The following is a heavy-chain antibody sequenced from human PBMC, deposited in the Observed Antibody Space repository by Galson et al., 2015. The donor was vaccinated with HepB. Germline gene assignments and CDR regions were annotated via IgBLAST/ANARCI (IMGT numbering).Heavy chain of an antibody. D-gene: IGHD6-19*01. CDR2: ISYDGSNK. Sequence: SLRLSCAASGFTFSSYAMHWVRQAPGKGLEWVAVISYDGSNKYYADSVKGRFTISRDNSKNTLYLQMNSLRAEDTAVYYCAKSWVGVSNMAVSGTNAHFYHWGQGTLVSVSS. CDR1: GFTFSSYA. V-gene: IGHV3-30*04. J-gene: IGHJ4*02. CDR3: AKSWVGVSNMAVSGTNAHFYH.